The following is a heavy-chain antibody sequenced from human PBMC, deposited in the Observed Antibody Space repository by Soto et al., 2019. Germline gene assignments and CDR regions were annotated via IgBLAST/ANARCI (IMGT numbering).Heavy chain of an antibody. D-gene: IGHD2-2*01. CDR1: GGSISSGGYF. CDR2: IYHSGST. V-gene: IGHV4-30-2*01. J-gene: IGHJ6*02. CDR3: ARDQDIVLVPAANGMDV. Sequence: SETLSLTCAVSGGSISSGGYFWSWIRQPPGKGLEWIGYIYHSGSTNYNPSLKSRVTISVDKSKNQFSLKLSSVTAADTAVYYCARDQDIVLVPAANGMDVWGQGTTVTVSS.